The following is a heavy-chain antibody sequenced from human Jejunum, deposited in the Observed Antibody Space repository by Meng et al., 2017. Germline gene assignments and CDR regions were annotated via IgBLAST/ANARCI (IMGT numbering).Heavy chain of an antibody. Sequence: SETLSLTCAISGDSVSSNSAAWNWIRQSPSRGLEWLGRTHYRSKWYHDYAPFVQSRITINPDTSKNQFSLQLNSVTPEDTAMYYCARDVSGWYQFDSWGQGTLVTVSS. V-gene: IGHV6-1*01. CDR2: THYRSKWYH. J-gene: IGHJ4*02. D-gene: IGHD6-19*01. CDR1: GDSVSSNSAA. CDR3: ARDVSGWYQFDS.